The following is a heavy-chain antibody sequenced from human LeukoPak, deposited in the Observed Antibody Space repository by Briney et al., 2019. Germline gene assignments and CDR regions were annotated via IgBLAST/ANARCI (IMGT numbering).Heavy chain of an antibody. V-gene: IGHV4-59*08. CDR3: ARHAPRGDWFDP. CDR2: TSYSGSI. D-gene: IGHD3-10*01. Sequence: PSESLSLTCTVSGPSSNYFWSWIRQPPGKGLSWFGYTSYSGSINYNPSLKSRVPLSVDSPKNEFSLNLRSVTAADTAVYYCARHAPRGDWFDPWGQGTLVTVSS. J-gene: IGHJ5*02. CDR1: GPSSNYF.